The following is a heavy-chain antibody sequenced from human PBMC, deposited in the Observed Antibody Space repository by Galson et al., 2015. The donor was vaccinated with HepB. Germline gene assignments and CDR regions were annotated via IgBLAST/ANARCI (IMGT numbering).Heavy chain of an antibody. D-gene: IGHD5-24*01. CDR2: NFYSGST. Sequence: ETLSLTCTVSGGSISSSNYYWGWIRQPPRKGLEWIGSNFYSGSTYYNPSLKGRVTISVETSKNQLSLKVNSVTAADTAFYYCASGRRDGYRYFDYWGQGTLVTVSS. CDR3: ASGRRDGYRYFDY. J-gene: IGHJ4*02. CDR1: GGSISSSNYY. V-gene: IGHV4-39*01.